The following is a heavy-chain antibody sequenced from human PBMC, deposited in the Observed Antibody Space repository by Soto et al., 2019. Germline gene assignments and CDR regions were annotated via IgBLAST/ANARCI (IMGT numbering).Heavy chain of an antibody. D-gene: IGHD5-18*01. CDR1: GYSISSGYY. V-gene: IGHV4-38-2*02. J-gene: IGHJ4*02. CDR3: TRDLGETSMAY. CDR2: IHHTGST. Sequence: SETLSLTCAVSGYSISSGYYWGWGRQPPGKGLEWIGSIHHTGSTYYNPSLKSRVTISVDTSKNQFSLKLSSVTAADTAVYYCTRDLGETSMAYWGQGTLVTVSS.